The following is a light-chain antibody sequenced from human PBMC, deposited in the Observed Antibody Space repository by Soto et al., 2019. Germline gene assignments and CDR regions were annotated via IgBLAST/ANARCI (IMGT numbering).Light chain of an antibody. V-gene: IGLV1-51*01. CDR1: SSNIGNNY. CDR3: GTWDSSLSAYV. J-gene: IGLJ1*01. CDR2: DDS. Sequence: QSVLTQPPSVSAAPGQKVTISCSGSSSNIGNNYVSWYQQLPGTAPKLLIYDDSKRPSGIPDRLSGSQSGTSATLGITGLQTGDEADYYCGTWDSSLSAYVFGTGTKVTVL.